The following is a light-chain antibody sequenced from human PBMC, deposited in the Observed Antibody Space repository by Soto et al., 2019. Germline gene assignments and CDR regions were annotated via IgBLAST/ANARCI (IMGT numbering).Light chain of an antibody. CDR2: RAS. V-gene: IGKV1-5*03. CDR3: QQYNTFSFT. J-gene: IGKJ2*01. Sequence: DIQMTQSPSTLSASLGDRVTITCRASRAISDWLAWYQQRPGKAPKLLLYRASSLESGVPSRFSGSGSGTEFTLTISGLQPDDFATYYCQQYNTFSFTFGQGTKLEI. CDR1: RAISDW.